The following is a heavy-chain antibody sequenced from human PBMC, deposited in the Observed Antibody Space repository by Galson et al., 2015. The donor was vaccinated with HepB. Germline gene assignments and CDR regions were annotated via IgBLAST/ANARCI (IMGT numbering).Heavy chain of an antibody. J-gene: IGHJ4*02. D-gene: IGHD3-9*01. CDR2: IYYSGST. CDR1: SIY. Sequence: SIYWGRIRQPPGPGQEWIGSIYYSGSTHYNPSLKSRVTISVDTSTNQFSLKLSSVTAADTAVYYCARGCPTDEYYDILTGYPYYFDYWGQGTLVTVSS. CDR3: ARGCPTDEYYDILTGYPYYFDY. V-gene: IGHV4-39*07.